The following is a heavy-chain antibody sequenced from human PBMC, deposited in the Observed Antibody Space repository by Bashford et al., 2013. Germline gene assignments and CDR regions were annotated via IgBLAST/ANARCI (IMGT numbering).Heavy chain of an antibody. V-gene: IGHV3-23*01. CDR3: ARNNSNHRGWLDT. J-gene: IGHJ5*02. Sequence: GGSLRLSCVGSGFTFSSSAISWVRQAPGKGLEWVSGISASGTSTNYAASVKGRFTISRDNSKDTMYLQMNSLRVDDTAVYYCARNNSNHRGWLDTWGQGTLVTVSS. D-gene: IGHD4-11*01. CDR2: ISASGTST. CDR1: GFTFSSSA.